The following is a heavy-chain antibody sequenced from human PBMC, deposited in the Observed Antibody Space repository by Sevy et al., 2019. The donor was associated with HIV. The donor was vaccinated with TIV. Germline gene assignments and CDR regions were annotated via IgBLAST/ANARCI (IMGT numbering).Heavy chain of an antibody. Sequence: SETLSLTCTVSGASMNIYYWSWIRQPPGKGLEWIGYIYYRGTTNYNPSLKSRLTISIDTSKNQFSLKLSSVTAADTAVYYCARVGFNWNDVDYWGQGTLVTVSS. J-gene: IGHJ4*02. D-gene: IGHD1-20*01. CDR3: ARVGFNWNDVDY. CDR1: GASMNIYY. V-gene: IGHV4-59*01. CDR2: IYYRGTT.